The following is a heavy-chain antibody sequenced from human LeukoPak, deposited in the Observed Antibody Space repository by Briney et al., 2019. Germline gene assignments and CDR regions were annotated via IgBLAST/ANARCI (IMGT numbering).Heavy chain of an antibody. Sequence: GASVKVTCKASGYTFTSYGISWVRQAPGQGLEWMGWISAYNGNTNYAQKLQGRVTMTTDTSTSTAYMELRSLRSDDTAVYYCARDLLLGPAEQWLADFDYWGQGTLVTVSS. D-gene: IGHD6-19*01. J-gene: IGHJ4*02. V-gene: IGHV1-18*01. CDR1: GYTFTSYG. CDR2: ISAYNGNT. CDR3: ARDLLLGPAEQWLADFDY.